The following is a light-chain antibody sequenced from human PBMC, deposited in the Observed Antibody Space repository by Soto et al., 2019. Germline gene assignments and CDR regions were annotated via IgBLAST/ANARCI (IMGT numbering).Light chain of an antibody. Sequence: EIVLTQSPGTLSLSPGERATLSCRASHSVSSNYLAWYQQQPGQAPRLLIHGASRRATGIPDRFSGSGSGTDFTLTSSRLELEDFAVYYCQQYGTSPYTFGQGTKLEIK. V-gene: IGKV3-20*01. CDR3: QQYGTSPYT. J-gene: IGKJ2*01. CDR2: GAS. CDR1: HSVSSNY.